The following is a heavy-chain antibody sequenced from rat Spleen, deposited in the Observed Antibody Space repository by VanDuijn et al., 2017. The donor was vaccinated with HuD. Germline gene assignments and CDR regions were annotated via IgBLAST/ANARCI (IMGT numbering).Heavy chain of an antibody. D-gene: IGHD1-2*01. Sequence: EVQLVESGGGLVQPGRSMKLSCAASGFIFSDYYMAWVRQAPGKGLEWVSSVSSDGVNTYYPDSVKGRFTISRDNAENIVYLQMDSLRSEDTATYYCARHGYSSYGWFAYWGQGTLVTVSS. CDR2: VSSDGVNT. J-gene: IGHJ3*01. CDR1: GFIFSDYY. V-gene: IGHV5-25*01. CDR3: ARHGYSSYGWFAY.